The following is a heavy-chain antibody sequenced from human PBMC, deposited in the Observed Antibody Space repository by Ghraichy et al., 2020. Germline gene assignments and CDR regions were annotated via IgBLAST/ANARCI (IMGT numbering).Heavy chain of an antibody. J-gene: IGHJ4*02. V-gene: IGHV4-4*09. CDR2: IYTSGST. D-gene: IGHD4-17*01. CDR1: GGSISSYY. CDR3: ARGTVTTSLIFDY. Sequence: SETLSLTCTVSGGSISSYYWSWIRQPPGKGLEWIGYIYTSGSTNYNPSLKSRVTISVDTSKNQFSLKLSSVTAADTAVYYCARGTVTTSLIFDYWGQGTLVTVSS.